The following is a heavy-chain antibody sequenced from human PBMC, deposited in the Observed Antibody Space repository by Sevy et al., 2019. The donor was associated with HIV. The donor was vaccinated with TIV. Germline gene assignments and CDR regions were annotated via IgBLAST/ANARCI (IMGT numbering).Heavy chain of an antibody. CDR1: GFTFRTYA. J-gene: IGHJ4*02. Sequence: GGSLRLSWAASGFTFRTYAFHWVRQAPGRGLEWIGLISSNGDNGLYATSVRGRFTISRDNSMNILYLQMTSLTPDDTAVYYCARGPEWELTSFLSHWGQGTLVTVSS. V-gene: IGHV3-30-3*01. D-gene: IGHD1-26*01. CDR2: ISSNGDNG. CDR3: ARGPEWELTSFLSH.